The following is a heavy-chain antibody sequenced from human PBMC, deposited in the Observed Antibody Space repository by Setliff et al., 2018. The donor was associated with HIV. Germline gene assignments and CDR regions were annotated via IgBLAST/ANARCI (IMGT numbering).Heavy chain of an antibody. CDR1: GGSISSNKW. CDR2: IYHSGST. V-gene: IGHV4-4*02. J-gene: IGHJ4*02. D-gene: IGHD3-16*02. Sequence: SETLSLTCAVSGGSISSNKWWSWVRQPPGKGLEWIGEIYHSGSTKYNPSLKSRVTISVDKSKNQFSLNLTSVTAADTAVYYCARDVGVYDYVWGSYRQSGFDYWGQGTLVTVSS. CDR3: ARDVGVYDYVWGSYRQSGFDY.